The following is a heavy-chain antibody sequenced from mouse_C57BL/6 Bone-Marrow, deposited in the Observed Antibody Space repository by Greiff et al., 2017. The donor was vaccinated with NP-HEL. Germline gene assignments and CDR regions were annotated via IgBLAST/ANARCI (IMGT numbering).Heavy chain of an antibody. CDR1: GYTFTSYW. Sequence: VQLQQPGAELVKPGASVKLSCKASGYTFTSYWMHWVKQRPGQGLEWIGMIHPNSGSTKYNEKFKSKATLTVDKSSSTAYMQLSSLTSEDSAVYYCAIYYDYDGDYAMDYWGQGTSVTVSS. D-gene: IGHD2-4*01. CDR3: AIYYDYDGDYAMDY. CDR2: IHPNSGST. V-gene: IGHV1-64*01. J-gene: IGHJ4*01.